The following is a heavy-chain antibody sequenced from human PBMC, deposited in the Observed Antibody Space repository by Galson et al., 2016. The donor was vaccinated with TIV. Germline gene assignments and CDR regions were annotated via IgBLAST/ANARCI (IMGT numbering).Heavy chain of an antibody. CDR1: GASITSGGNY. CDR3: ARDVTLDY. D-gene: IGHD4-23*01. J-gene: IGHJ4*02. Sequence: TLSLTCTVSGASITSGGNYWSWIRQHPGKGLEWIGYIYYRGRTYYNPSLKSRVTISIGTSKNQFSLKLSSVTAADTAIYYCARDVTLDYWGQGTLVTVSS. CDR2: IYYRGRT. V-gene: IGHV4-31*03.